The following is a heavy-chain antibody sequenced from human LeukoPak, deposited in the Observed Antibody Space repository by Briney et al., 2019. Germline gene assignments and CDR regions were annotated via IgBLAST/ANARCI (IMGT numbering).Heavy chain of an antibody. V-gene: IGHV3-48*01. CDR1: GFTFSSYS. Sequence: GGSLRLSCAASGFTFSSYSMNWVRQAPGKGLEWVSYISSSSSTIYYADSVKGRFTISGDNAKNSLYLQMNSLRAEDTAVYYCARTAAADDYWGQGTLVTVSS. CDR2: ISSSSSTI. D-gene: IGHD6-13*01. CDR3: ARTAAADDY. J-gene: IGHJ4*02.